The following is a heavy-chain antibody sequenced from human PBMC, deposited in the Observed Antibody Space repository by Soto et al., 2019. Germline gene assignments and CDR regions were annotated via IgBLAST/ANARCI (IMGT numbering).Heavy chain of an antibody. J-gene: IGHJ6*02. CDR1: GGTFSSYA. CDR3: ARGVVSSYYYYGMDV. CDR2: IIPIFGTA. D-gene: IGHD2-15*01. Sequence: ASVKVSFKASGGTFSSYAISWVRQAPGQGLEWMGGIIPIFGTANYAQKFQGRVTITADESTSTAYMELSSLRSEDTAVYYCARGVVSSYYYYGMDVWGQGTTVTVSS. V-gene: IGHV1-69*13.